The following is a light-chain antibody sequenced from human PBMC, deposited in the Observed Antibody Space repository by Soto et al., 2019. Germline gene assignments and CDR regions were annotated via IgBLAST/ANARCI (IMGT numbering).Light chain of an antibody. V-gene: IGKV3-11*01. Sequence: EIVLTQSPATLSLSPGDRATLSCRASQSADIYLGWYQQKPGQAPRLLIFDASTRASGIPPRFSGSGSGTDFTLTITRVDPDDFAVYYCQQRMNWPLTFGGGTRVEIK. CDR2: DAS. CDR3: QQRMNWPLT. CDR1: QSADIY. J-gene: IGKJ4*01.